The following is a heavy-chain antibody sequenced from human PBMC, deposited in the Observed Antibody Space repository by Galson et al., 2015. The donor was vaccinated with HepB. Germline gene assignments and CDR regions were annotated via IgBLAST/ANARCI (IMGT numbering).Heavy chain of an antibody. Sequence: SLRLSCAASGFTFSNYWMHWVRQAPGKGLVWVSRIKSDGETTDYADSVKGRFTISRGNAKNTLSLQMEGLRAEDTAVYFCVRTITPAPIPLFDSWGQGTLVAVSS. CDR2: IKSDGETT. CDR3: VRTITPAPIPLFDS. CDR1: GFTFSNYW. V-gene: IGHV3-74*01. J-gene: IGHJ4*02. D-gene: IGHD3-10*01.